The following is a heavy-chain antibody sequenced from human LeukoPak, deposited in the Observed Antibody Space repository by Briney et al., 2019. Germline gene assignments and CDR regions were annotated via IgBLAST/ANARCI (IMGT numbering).Heavy chain of an antibody. V-gene: IGHV3-21*01. CDR2: ISSGGSYI. Sequence: KPGGSLRLSFAASGXAFSSYSVNWVRQAPGKGLEWVSSISSGGSYIYYADSVKGRFTISRDNAKNSLYLQMNSLGAEDTAVYYCATSLQVVVDYWGQGTLVTVSS. J-gene: IGHJ4*02. CDR1: GXAFSSYS. CDR3: ATSLQVVVDY. D-gene: IGHD6-6*01.